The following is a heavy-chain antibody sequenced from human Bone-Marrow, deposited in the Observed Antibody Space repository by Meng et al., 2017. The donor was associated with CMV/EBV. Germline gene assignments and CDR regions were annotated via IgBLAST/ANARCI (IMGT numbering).Heavy chain of an antibody. Sequence: SVKVSCKASGGTFSSYAISWVRQAPGQGLEWMGGIIPILGIANYAQKFQGRVTITADKSMSTAYMELSSLRSEDTAVYYCASDPGYNNNYGLDVWGQGTTVTASS. V-gene: IGHV1-69*10. J-gene: IGHJ6*02. CDR2: IIPILGIA. CDR3: ASDPGYNNNYGLDV. CDR1: GGTFSSYA.